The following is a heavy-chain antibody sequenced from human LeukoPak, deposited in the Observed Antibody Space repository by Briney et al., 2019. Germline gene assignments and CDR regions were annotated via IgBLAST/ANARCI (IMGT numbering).Heavy chain of an antibody. Sequence: GESLKISCKGSGYSFTSYWIGWVRQMPGKGLDWMGIIYPGDSDTRYSPSFQGQVTISADKSISTAYLQWSSLKASDTAMYYCASRQWNADYYDSSGYYIDYWGQGTLVTVSS. D-gene: IGHD3-22*01. CDR1: GYSFTSYW. CDR3: ASRQWNADYYDSSGYYIDY. V-gene: IGHV5-51*01. CDR2: IYPGDSDT. J-gene: IGHJ4*02.